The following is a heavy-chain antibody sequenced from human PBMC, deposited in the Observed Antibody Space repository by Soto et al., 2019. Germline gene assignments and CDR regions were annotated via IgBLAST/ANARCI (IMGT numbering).Heavy chain of an antibody. CDR3: AKSRPLTPNSDFWSGYYPNFDY. J-gene: IGHJ4*02. CDR1: GFTFSSYA. Sequence: EVQLLESGGGLVQPGGSLRLSCAASGFTFSSYAMSWVRQAPGKGLEWVSAISGSGGSTDYADSVKGRFTISRDNSKNTRYLQMNSLRAEDTAVYYCAKSRPLTPNSDFWSGYYPNFDYWGQGTLVTVSS. D-gene: IGHD3-3*01. V-gene: IGHV3-23*01. CDR2: ISGSGGST.